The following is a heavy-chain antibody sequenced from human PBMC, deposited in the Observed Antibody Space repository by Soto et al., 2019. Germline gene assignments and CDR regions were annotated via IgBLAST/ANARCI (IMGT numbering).Heavy chain of an antibody. V-gene: IGHV5-51*01. CDR1: GYSFTSYW. CDR3: ARLGGRFLEWLSPFDY. D-gene: IGHD3-3*01. J-gene: IGHJ4*02. CDR2: IYPGDSDT. Sequence: GESLKISCKGSGYSFTSYWIDWVRQMPGKGLEWMGIIYPGDSDTRYSPSFQGQVTISADKSISTAYLQWSSLKASDTAMYYCARLGGRFLEWLSPFDYWGQGTLVTVSS.